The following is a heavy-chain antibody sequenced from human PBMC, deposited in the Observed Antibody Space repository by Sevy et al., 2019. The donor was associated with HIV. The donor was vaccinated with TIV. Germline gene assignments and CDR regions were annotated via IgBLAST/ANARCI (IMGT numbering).Heavy chain of an antibody. V-gene: IGHV3-72*01. D-gene: IGHD6-13*01. Sequence: GGSLRLSCAASGFTFSDHYMEWVRQAPGKGLEWVGRIRNKADSYTTEYAASVKGRFTILRDDSKNSLYLTMNSLKTEETAVYYCATHAGIAAAGRVFDYWGQGTLVTVSS. J-gene: IGHJ4*02. CDR1: GFTFSDHY. CDR3: ATHAGIAAAGRVFDY. CDR2: IRNKADSYTT.